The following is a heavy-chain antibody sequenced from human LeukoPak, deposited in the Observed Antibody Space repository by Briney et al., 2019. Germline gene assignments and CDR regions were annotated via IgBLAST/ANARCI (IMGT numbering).Heavy chain of an antibody. CDR3: ARDTVTRSLYYYYYMDV. D-gene: IGHD4-11*01. V-gene: IGHV3-7*01. CDR1: GFTFSSYW. J-gene: IGHJ6*03. CDR2: IKQDGSEK. Sequence: GGSLRLSCAASGFTFSSYWMSLVRQAPGKGLEWVANIKQDGSEKYYVVSVQGRFTISRDNAKNSLYLQMHSLRAEDTAVYYCARDTVTRSLYYYYYMDVWGKGTTVTVSS.